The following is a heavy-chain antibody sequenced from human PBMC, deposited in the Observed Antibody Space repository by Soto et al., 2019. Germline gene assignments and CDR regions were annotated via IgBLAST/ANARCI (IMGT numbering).Heavy chain of an antibody. CDR1: GGSISSGGYS. CDR3: ARASVTYYFDY. V-gene: IGHV4-30-2*01. D-gene: IGHD5-18*01. Sequence: QLQLQESGSGLVKPSQTLSLTCAVSGGSISSGGYSWSWIRQPPGKGLEWIGYIYHSGSTYYNPSLMSRVTISVDSSKNQFSLKLSFVTAADTAVYYCARASVTYYFDYWGQGTLVTVSS. J-gene: IGHJ4*02. CDR2: IYHSGST.